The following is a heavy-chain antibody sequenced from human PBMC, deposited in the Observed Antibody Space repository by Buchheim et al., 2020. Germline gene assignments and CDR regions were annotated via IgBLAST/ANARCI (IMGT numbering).Heavy chain of an antibody. Sequence: EEQLVQSGGGLVQPGGSLRLSCVGSRFNLNFNNYWMNWFRQAPGKGLVWVSRINSDGSSTSYADSVKGRFTISRDNAKNTLYLQMNSLRAEDTAVYYCAREFSGWYGSDYWGQGTL. CDR1: RFNLNFNNYW. CDR3: AREFSGWYGSDY. D-gene: IGHD6-19*01. V-gene: IGHV3-74*01. CDR2: INSDGSST. J-gene: IGHJ4*02.